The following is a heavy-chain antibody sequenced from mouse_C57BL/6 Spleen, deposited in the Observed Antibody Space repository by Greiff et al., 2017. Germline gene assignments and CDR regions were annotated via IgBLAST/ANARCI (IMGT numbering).Heavy chain of an antibody. CDR3: ASIGRYYAMDY. CDR1: GYTFTSYW. V-gene: IGHV1-50*01. J-gene: IGHJ4*01. CDR2: IDPSDSYT. D-gene: IGHD3-1*01. Sequence: QVQLQQPGAELVKPGASVKLSCKASGYTFTSYWMQWVKQRPGQGLEWIGEIDPSDSYTNYNQKFKGKATLTVDTSSSTAYMQRSSLTSEDSAVYYCASIGRYYAMDYWGQGTSVTVSS.